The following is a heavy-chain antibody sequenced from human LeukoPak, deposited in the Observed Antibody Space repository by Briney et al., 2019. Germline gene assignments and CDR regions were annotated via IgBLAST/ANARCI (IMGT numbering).Heavy chain of an antibody. D-gene: IGHD3-3*02. CDR1: GGSFSTFV. CDR3: ARVFGCISATYYNWFDP. V-gene: IGHV1-69*13. CDR2: VIPVSGTT. J-gene: IGHJ5*02. Sequence: ASVKVSCKASGGSFSTFVISWVRQVPGQGLEWMGRVIPVSGTTNYAQKFQDRVTITADESTTTAYMELSSLRSEDTAVYYCARVFGCISATYYNWFDPWGQGTLVTVSS.